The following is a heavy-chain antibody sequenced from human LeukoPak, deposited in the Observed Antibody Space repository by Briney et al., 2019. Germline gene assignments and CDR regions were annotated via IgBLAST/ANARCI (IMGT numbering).Heavy chain of an antibody. V-gene: IGHV4-38-2*01. Sequence: SETLSLTCAVSGHSISSGYYWGWIRQPPGKGLEWIGNIYHSGSNYYNPSLKSRVTISVDTSKNQFSLKLSSVTAADTAVYYCARHGFWSGYNYVLDYWGQGTLVTVSS. CDR1: GHSISSGYY. CDR2: IYHSGSN. J-gene: IGHJ4*02. CDR3: ARHGFWSGYNYVLDY. D-gene: IGHD3-3*01.